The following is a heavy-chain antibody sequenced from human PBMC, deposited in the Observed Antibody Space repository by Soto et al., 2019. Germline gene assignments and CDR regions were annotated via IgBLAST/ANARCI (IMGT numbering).Heavy chain of an antibody. CDR3: AKRMGYSSSYPFDP. CDR1: GFTFSSYA. V-gene: IGHV3-23*01. J-gene: IGHJ5*02. CDR2: ISGSGGST. D-gene: IGHD6-13*01. Sequence: GSLRLSCAASGFTFSSYAIIWVRQAPGKGLEWVSAISGSGGSTYYADSVKSRFTISRDNSKNTLYLQMNSLRAEDTAVYYCAKRMGYSSSYPFDPWGQGTLVTVSS.